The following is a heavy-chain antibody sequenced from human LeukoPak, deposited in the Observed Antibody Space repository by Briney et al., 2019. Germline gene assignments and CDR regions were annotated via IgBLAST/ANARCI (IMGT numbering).Heavy chain of an antibody. CDR3: ARGYGDYPQVAVYFDY. V-gene: IGHV4-39*01. CDR2: LDYSGTT. CDR1: GGSISSSSYY. Sequence: SETLSLTCTVSGGSISSSSYYWGWIRQPPGKGLEWIGSLDYSGTTYYNPSLQSRVTISVETSKSQFSLKLSSVTAADTAVYYCARGYGDYPQVAVYFDYWGQRTLVTVSS. J-gene: IGHJ4*02. D-gene: IGHD4-17*01.